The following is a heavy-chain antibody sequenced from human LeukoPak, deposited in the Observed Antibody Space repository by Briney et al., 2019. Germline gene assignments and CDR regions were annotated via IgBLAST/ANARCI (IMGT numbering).Heavy chain of an antibody. J-gene: IGHJ4*02. Sequence: GASVKVSCKVSGYTLTELSMHWVRQAPGKGLEWMGGVDPEDGEIIYAQKSQGRVTMTEDTSTDTAYMDLSSLRSEDTAVYYCAIDVGELLTFWGQGTLVTVSS. D-gene: IGHD3-16*01. V-gene: IGHV1-24*01. CDR2: VDPEDGEI. CDR1: GYTLTELS. CDR3: AIDVGELLTF.